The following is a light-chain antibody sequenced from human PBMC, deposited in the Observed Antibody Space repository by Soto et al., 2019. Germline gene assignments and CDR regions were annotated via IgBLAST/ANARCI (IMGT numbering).Light chain of an antibody. V-gene: IGKV1-6*02. CDR2: AAS. CDR3: LQHYNFSWT. CDR1: QDIRYD. J-gene: IGKJ1*01. Sequence: AVRATQSPSSLSASVGDRVTISCRTSQDIRYDLGWYQQKPGEAPKHLIFAASNLQSGVPSRFRGSGSGTDFTLAISSLQPEDFATYYCLQHYNFSWTFGQGTKVDVK.